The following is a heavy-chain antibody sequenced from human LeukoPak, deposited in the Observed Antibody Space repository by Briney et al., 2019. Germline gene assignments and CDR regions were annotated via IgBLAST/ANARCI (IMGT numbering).Heavy chain of an antibody. CDR2: IYPGDSDT. Sequence: GESLKISCKGSGYTFTNNWIGWVRQMPGKGLEWMGIIYPGDSDTRYSPSFQGQVTISADKSITTAYLQWSSLKASDTAMYYCVRRGYCSSTSCRGAFDVWGQGTMVTVSS. D-gene: IGHD2-2*01. CDR3: VRRGYCSSTSCRGAFDV. V-gene: IGHV5-51*01. J-gene: IGHJ3*01. CDR1: GYTFTNNW.